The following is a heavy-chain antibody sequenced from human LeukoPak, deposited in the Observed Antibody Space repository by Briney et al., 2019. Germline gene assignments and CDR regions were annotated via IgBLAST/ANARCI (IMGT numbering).Heavy chain of an antibody. CDR1: GVSISSGGYY. V-gene: IGHV4-30-2*01. CDR2: IYHSGST. CDR3: ANYDFWSGYGAFDI. J-gene: IGHJ3*02. Sequence: SETLSLTCTVSGVSISSGGYYWSWIRQPPGKGLEWIGYIYHSGSTYYNPSLKSRVTISVDRSKNQFSLKLSSVTAADTAVYYCANYDFWSGYGAFDIWGQGTMVTVSS. D-gene: IGHD3-3*01.